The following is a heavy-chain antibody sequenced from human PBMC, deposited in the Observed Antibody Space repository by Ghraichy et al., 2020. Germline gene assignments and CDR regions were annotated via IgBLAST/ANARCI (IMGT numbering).Heavy chain of an antibody. J-gene: IGHJ4*02. CDR3: ASVPYYNSPPAH. Sequence: GGSLRLSCTTSGFTFATYNVHWFRQAPGKGLEWIAFIRSKTYGETTQYVASVQGRFTVSRDDSKSIAYLQMNSLKTGYTAVYYCASVPYYNSPPAHWGQGTLVTVSS. CDR2: IRSKTYGETT. CDR1: GFTFATYN. V-gene: IGHV3-49*03. D-gene: IGHD3-10*01.